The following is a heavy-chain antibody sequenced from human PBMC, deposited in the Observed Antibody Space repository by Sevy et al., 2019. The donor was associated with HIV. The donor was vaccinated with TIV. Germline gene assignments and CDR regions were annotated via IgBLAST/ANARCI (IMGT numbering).Heavy chain of an antibody. Sequence: GGSLRLSCAASGISFSDHYMSWIRQAPGKGLEWVSYISSSGGSVYYAYSVKGRLTISRDNDKKSLYLQMNNLRVEDTAVYYCARDQTSRPNGGDSDDAFDIWGRGTMVTVSS. CDR2: ISSSGGSV. CDR1: GISFSDHY. V-gene: IGHV3-11*04. CDR3: ARDQTSRPNGGDSDDAFDI. J-gene: IGHJ3*02. D-gene: IGHD2-21*02.